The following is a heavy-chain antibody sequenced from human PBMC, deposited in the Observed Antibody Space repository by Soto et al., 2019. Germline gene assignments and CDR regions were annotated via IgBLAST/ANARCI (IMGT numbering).Heavy chain of an antibody. CDR1: GGSISSYY. V-gene: IGHV4-59*01. CDR3: ARAPPYYDFWSGYYPWFDP. CDR2: IYYSGST. D-gene: IGHD3-3*01. J-gene: IGHJ5*02. Sequence: SETLSLTCTVSGGSISSYYWSWIRQPPGKGLEWIGYIYYSGSTNYNPSLKSRVTISVDTSKNQFSLKLSSVTAADTAVYYCARAPPYYDFWSGYYPWFDPWGQGTLVTVSS.